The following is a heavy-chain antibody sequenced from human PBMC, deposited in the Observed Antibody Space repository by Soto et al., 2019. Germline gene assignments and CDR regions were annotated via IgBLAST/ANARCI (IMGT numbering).Heavy chain of an antibody. CDR1: GFTFSSYS. CDR2: ISSSSSTI. J-gene: IGHJ5*01. CDR3: ATSQGYCSGGSCYSGWFDP. D-gene: IGHD2-15*01. Sequence: GGSLRLSCAASGFTFSSYSMNWVRQAPGKGLEWVSYISSSSSTIYYADSVKGRFTISRDNAKNSLYLQMNSLRAEDTAVYYCATSQGYCSGGSCYSGWFDPWGQGTLVTVSS. V-gene: IGHV3-48*01.